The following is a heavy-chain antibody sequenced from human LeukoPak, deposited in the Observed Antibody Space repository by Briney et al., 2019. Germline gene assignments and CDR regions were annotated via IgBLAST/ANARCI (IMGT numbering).Heavy chain of an antibody. CDR2: MYTSGST. J-gene: IGHJ4*02. V-gene: IGHV4-61*02. Sequence: SETLSLTCTVSGGSINNGTYYWSWIRQPAGKGLEWIGRMYTSGSTNYNPSLESRVTISVDTSKNQFSLKLSSVTAADTAVYYCARGEEGSSSGSINYWGQGTLVTVSS. CDR3: ARGEEGSSSGSINY. D-gene: IGHD6-6*01. CDR1: GGSINNGTYY.